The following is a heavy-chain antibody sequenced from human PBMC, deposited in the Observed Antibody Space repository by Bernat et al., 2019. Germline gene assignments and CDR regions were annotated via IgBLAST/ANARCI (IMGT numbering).Heavy chain of an antibody. J-gene: IGHJ3*02. V-gene: IGHV1-69*02. CDR2: IIPILGIA. Sequence: QVQLVQSGAEVKKPGSSVKVSCKASGGTFSSYTISWVRQAPGQGLEWMGRIIPILGIANYAQKFQGRVTITVDKSTSTAYMELSSLRSEDTAVYYCARAKWELLADAFDIWGQGTMVTVSS. CDR3: ARAKWELLADAFDI. D-gene: IGHD1-26*01. CDR1: GGTFSSYT.